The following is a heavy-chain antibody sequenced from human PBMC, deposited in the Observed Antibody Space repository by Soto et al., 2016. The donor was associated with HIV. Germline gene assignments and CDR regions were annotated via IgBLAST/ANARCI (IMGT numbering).Heavy chain of an antibody. D-gene: IGHD3-10*01. CDR3: ARRYYYGSGLLQSRGFDY. J-gene: IGHJ4*02. Sequence: EVQLVESGGGLVQPGGSLRLSCAASGFTFNNYYMSWVRQAPGKGLEWVANIKQDGSEKYYVDSVKGRFTISRDNAKNSLYLQMNSLRAEDTAAYYCARRYYYGSGLLQSRGFDYVGPGEPWSPSPQ. CDR1: GFTFNNYY. CDR2: IKQDGSEK. V-gene: IGHV3-7*04.